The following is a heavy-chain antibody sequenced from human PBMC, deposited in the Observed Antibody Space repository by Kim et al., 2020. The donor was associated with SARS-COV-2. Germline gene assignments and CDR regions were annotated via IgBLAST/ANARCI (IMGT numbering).Heavy chain of an antibody. V-gene: IGHV1-24*01. CDR1: GYTLIELS. CDR2: FDPEDGET. D-gene: IGHD3-10*01. CDR3: ATGSSMVRNNWFDP. J-gene: IGHJ5*02. Sequence: ASVKVSCKVSGYTLIELSMHWVRQAPGKGLEGMGGFDPEDGETIYAQKFQGRVTMTEDTSTDTAYMELSSLRSEDTAVYYCATGSSMVRNNWFDPWGQGTLVTVSS.